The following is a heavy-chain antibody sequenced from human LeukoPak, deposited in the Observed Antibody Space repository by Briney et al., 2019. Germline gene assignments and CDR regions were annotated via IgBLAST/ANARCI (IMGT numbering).Heavy chain of an antibody. J-gene: IGHJ4*02. CDR2: IYYSGSTYYYSGST. D-gene: IGHD4-17*01. CDR3: ARLDHGDYVFAF. CDR1: GGSISSGGYY. V-gene: IGHV4-31*03. Sequence: PSETLPLTCTVSGGSISSGGYYWSWIRQHPGKGLEWIGYIYYSGSTYYYSGSTYYNPSLKSRITISADTSKNQLSLKLTSVTAADTAVYYCARLDHGDYVFAFWGQGTLVTVSS.